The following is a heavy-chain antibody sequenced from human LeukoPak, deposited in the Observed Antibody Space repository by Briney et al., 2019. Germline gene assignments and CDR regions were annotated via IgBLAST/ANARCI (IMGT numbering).Heavy chain of an antibody. CDR2: IYYTEST. J-gene: IGHJ6*03. V-gene: IGHV4-59*01. CDR3: ARLVPNYYYYYMDV. Sequence: SETLSLTCTVSGDSINNYYWNWIRQPPGKGLEWIGYIYYTESTTYNPSLKSRVTISVDTSKNQFSLRLSSVTAADTAMYYCARLVPNYYYYYMDVWGKGTTVTISS. CDR1: GDSINNYY. D-gene: IGHD6-13*01.